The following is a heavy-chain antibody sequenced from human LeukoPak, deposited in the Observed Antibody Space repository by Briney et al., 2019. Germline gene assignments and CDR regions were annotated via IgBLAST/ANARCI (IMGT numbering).Heavy chain of an antibody. CDR1: GYTFTGYY. J-gene: IGHJ4*02. Sequence: ASVKVSCKASGYTFTGYYMHWVRQAPGQGLEWMGWINPNSGGTNYAQKFQGRVTMTRDTSISTAYMELSRLRSDDTAVYYCARANYYDSSGYYYWGQGTLVTVSS. D-gene: IGHD3-22*01. CDR3: ARANYYDSSGYYY. V-gene: IGHV1-2*02. CDR2: INPNSGGT.